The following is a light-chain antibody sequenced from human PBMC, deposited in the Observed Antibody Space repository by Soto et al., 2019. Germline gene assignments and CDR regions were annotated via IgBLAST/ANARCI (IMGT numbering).Light chain of an antibody. Sequence: QSALTQPASVSGSPGQSITISCTGTSSDVGGYNYVSGYQQHPGKAPKLMIYEVSNRPSGVSNRFSGSKSGNTASLTISGLQAEDEADYYCSSYTSSSIVVFGGGTKVTVL. CDR1: SSDVGGYNY. CDR2: EVS. J-gene: IGLJ2*01. V-gene: IGLV2-14*01. CDR3: SSYTSSSIVV.